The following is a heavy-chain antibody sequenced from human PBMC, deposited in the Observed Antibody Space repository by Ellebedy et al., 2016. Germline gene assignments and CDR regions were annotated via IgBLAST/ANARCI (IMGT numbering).Heavy chain of an antibody. D-gene: IGHD3-3*01. V-gene: IGHV3-74*01. J-gene: IGHJ3*01. CDR2: VSIDGSAT. CDR1: GFTFTSHY. Sequence: GGSLRLSXAASGFTFTSHYMHWVRQAPGKELVWVSRVSIDGSATIYADSVKGRFTISRDDAKQTVYLQMNSLRAEDTALYLCARGIFGVPVAFDLWGQGTMVTVSS. CDR3: ARGIFGVPVAFDL.